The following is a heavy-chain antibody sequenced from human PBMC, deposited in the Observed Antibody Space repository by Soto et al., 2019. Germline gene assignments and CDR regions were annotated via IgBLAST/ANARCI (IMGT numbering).Heavy chain of an antibody. V-gene: IGHV4-31*03. CDR1: GGSISSGGYY. CDR3: ARSDDWNGRGLRTWFDP. J-gene: IGHJ5*02. CDR2: IYYSGST. Sequence: QVQLQESGPGLVKPSQTLSLTCTVSGGSISSGGYYWSWIRQHPGKGLEWIGYIYYSGSTYYNPSLKSRVTISVDTSKNQFSLKLSSVTAADTAVYYCARSDDWNGRGLRTWFDPWGQGTLVTVSS. D-gene: IGHD1-1*01.